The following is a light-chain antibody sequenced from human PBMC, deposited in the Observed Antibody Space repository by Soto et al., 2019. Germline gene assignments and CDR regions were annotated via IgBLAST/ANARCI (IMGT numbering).Light chain of an antibody. CDR1: QSVSSN. CDR3: QQYNNWPPIT. Sequence: EIVMTQSPATLSVSPGARATLSCRSSQSVSSNLAWYQQKPGQAPRLLIYGASNRATGIPARFSGSGSGTEFTLTISSLQSEDFAVYYCQQYNNWPPITVGQGTRLEIK. J-gene: IGKJ5*01. V-gene: IGKV3-15*01. CDR2: GAS.